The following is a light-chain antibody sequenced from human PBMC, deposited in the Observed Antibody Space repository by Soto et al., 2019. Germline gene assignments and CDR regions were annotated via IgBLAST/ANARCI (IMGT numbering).Light chain of an antibody. CDR2: SNN. CDR1: SSNIGSNT. J-gene: IGLJ1*01. V-gene: IGLV1-44*01. Sequence: QSVLTQPPSASGTPGQRVTISCSGSSSNIGSNTVNWYQQLPGTAPKLLIYSNNQRPSGVPDRFSGSKSGTSASLAISGLPSEDEADYYCAARDDSLNGYYVFGTGTKVTVL. CDR3: AARDDSLNGYYV.